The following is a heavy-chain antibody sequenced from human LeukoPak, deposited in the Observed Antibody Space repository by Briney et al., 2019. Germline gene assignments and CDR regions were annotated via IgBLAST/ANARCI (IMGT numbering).Heavy chain of an antibody. CDR1: GFTFSSYE. J-gene: IGHJ4*02. CDR2: ISSSGSNI. V-gene: IGHV3-48*03. CDR3: ARNGIGSRYFDWLSIRFDY. D-gene: IGHD3-9*01. Sequence: PGGSLRLSCAASGFTFSSYEMNWVRQAPGKGLEWVSYISSSGSNIYYADSVKGRFTISRDNAKNSLYLQMNSLRAEDTAVYYCARNGIGSRYFDWLSIRFDYWGQGTLVTVSS.